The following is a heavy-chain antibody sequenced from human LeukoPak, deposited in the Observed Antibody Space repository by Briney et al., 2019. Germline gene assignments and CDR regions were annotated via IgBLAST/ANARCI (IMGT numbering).Heavy chain of an antibody. CDR1: GFTFSSYG. CDR3: AKGLTRGTYNYYMDV. Sequence: GGSLRLSCAASGFTFSSYGMHWVRQAPGKGLEWVAFIRYDGSNKYYADSVKGRFTISRDNSKNTLYLQMNSLRAEDTAVYYCAKGLTRGTYNYYMDVWGKGTTVTVSS. V-gene: IGHV3-30*02. D-gene: IGHD1-26*01. J-gene: IGHJ6*03. CDR2: IRYDGSNK.